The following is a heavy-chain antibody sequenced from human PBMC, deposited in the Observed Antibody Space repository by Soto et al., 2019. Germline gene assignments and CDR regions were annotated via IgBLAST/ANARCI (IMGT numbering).Heavy chain of an antibody. CDR2: ISYDGSNK. Sequence: PGGSLRLSCAASGFTFSSYGMHWVRQAPGKGLEWVAVISYDGSNKYYADSVKGRFTISRDNSKNTLYPQMNSLRAEDTAVYYCTKDLYDFWSYSYGMDVRGQGTAVTVSS. CDR1: GFTFSSYG. V-gene: IGHV3-30*18. D-gene: IGHD3-3*01. J-gene: IGHJ6*02. CDR3: TKDLYDFWSYSYGMDV.